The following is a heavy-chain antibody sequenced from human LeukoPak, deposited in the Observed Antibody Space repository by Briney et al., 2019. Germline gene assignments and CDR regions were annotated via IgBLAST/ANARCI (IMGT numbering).Heavy chain of an antibody. V-gene: IGHV3-23*01. J-gene: IGHJ4*02. CDR2: ISGSGGST. CDR3: AKDALLDYYDSSGYSDY. CDR1: GFTFSSYG. Sequence: GGSLRLSCAASGFTFSSYGMSWVRQAPGKGLEWVSAISGSGGSTYYADSVKGRFTISRDNSKNTLYLQMNSLRAEDTAVYYCAKDALLDYYDSSGYSDYWGQGTLVTVSS. D-gene: IGHD3-22*01.